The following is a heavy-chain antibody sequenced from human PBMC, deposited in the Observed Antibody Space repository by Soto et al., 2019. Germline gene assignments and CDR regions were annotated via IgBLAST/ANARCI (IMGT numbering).Heavy chain of an antibody. CDR3: TTYGFRYYYYYGMDV. D-gene: IGHD4-17*01. Sequence: GGSLRFSCTASGFTFGDYAMSWVRQAPGKGLEWVGFIRSKAYGGTTEYAASVKGRFTISRDDSKSIAYLQMNSLKTEDTAVYYCTTYGFRYYYYYGMDVWGQGTTVTVSS. V-gene: IGHV3-49*04. CDR2: IRSKAYGGTT. CDR1: GFTFGDYA. J-gene: IGHJ6*02.